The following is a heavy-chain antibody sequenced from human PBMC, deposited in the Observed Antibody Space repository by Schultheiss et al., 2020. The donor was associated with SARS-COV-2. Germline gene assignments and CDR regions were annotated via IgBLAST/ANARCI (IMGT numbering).Heavy chain of an antibody. CDR2: ISYDGSNK. D-gene: IGHD1-7*01. CDR1: GFTFSSYA. Sequence: GESLKISCAASGFTFSSYAMHWVRQAPGKGLEWVAVISYDGSNKYYADSVKGRFTISRDNSKNTLYLQMNSLRAEDTAVYYCARDRRYNWNYVTGYYYGMDVWGQGTTVTVSS. J-gene: IGHJ6*02. V-gene: IGHV3-30*04. CDR3: ARDRRYNWNYVTGYYYGMDV.